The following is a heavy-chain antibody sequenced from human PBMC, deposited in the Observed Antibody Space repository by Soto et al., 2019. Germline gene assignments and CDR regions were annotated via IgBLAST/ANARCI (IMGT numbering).Heavy chain of an antibody. J-gene: IGHJ4*02. Sequence: EVQLVDSGGGLVLSGGSLRISCAASGITFSNYAMSWVRQAPGKGLEWVSGISANGGSTYHADSVQGRFTISRDNSKNTVFLHMSSLRAEDTAVYYCAKSPSESSVRPFDYWGQGTLVTVSS. CDR1: GITFSNYA. V-gene: IGHV3-23*04. D-gene: IGHD3-22*01. CDR2: ISANGGST. CDR3: AKSPSESSVRPFDY.